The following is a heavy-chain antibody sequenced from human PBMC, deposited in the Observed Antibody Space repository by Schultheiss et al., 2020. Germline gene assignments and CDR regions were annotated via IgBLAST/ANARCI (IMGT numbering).Heavy chain of an antibody. J-gene: IGHJ4*02. D-gene: IGHD6-13*01. CDR2: IYYSGST. Sequence: SETLSLTCTVSGGSISSGGYSWSWIRQPPGKGLEWIGSIYYSGSTYYNPSLKSRVTISVDKSKNQFSLKLSSVTAADTAVYYCARKPGIAAAGPRRYFDYWGQGTLVTVSS. CDR3: ARKPGIAAAGPRRYFDY. CDR1: GGSISSGGYS. V-gene: IGHV4-30-2*03.